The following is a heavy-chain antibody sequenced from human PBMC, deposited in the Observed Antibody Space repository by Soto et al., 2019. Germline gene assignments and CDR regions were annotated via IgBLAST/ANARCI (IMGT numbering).Heavy chain of an antibody. CDR1: GYTFTSYG. V-gene: IGHV1-18*01. Sequence: ASVKVSCKASGYTFTSYGISWVRQAPGQGLEWMGWISAYNGNTNYAQKLQGRVTMTTDTSTSTAYMELRSLRSDDTAVYYCARSYSSSSEDAFDIWGQGTMVTVSS. CDR2: ISAYNGNT. D-gene: IGHD6-6*01. CDR3: ARSYSSSSEDAFDI. J-gene: IGHJ3*02.